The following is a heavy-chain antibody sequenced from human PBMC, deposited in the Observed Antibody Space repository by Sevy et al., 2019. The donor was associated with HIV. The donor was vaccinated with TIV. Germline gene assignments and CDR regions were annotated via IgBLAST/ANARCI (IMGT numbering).Heavy chain of an antibody. CDR2: INTNTGNP. CDR1: GYNFRSYN. D-gene: IGHD3-16*01. Sequence: ASVNVSCKASGYNFRSYNMNWVRQAPGQGLEWMGWINTNTGNPTYVQGFTGRFVFSLDTSVSTAYLEISSLKAEDTAVYYCARELGPFDYWGQGTRVTVSS. CDR3: ARELGPFDY. V-gene: IGHV7-4-1*02. J-gene: IGHJ4*02.